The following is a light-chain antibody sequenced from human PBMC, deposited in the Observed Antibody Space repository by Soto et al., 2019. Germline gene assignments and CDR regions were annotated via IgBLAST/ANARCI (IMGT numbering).Light chain of an antibody. Sequence: QSVLTQPASVSGSPGQSITISCTGTSSDVGGYNYVSWYQQHPGKAPKLMIYDVSNRPSGVSNRFSGSKSGKTASLTISGFQAEDEADYYCSSYTSSSTLVFGTGTKVTVL. CDR2: DVS. J-gene: IGLJ1*01. CDR3: SSYTSSSTLV. CDR1: SSDVGGYNY. V-gene: IGLV2-14*01.